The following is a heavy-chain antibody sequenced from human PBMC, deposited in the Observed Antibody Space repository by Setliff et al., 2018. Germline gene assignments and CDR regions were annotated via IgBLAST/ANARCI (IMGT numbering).Heavy chain of an antibody. D-gene: IGHD3-9*01. J-gene: IGHJ6*03. CDR1: DDSISSRHYY. CDR2: IYTSWST. V-gene: IGHV4-61*09. Sequence: SETLSLTCTVSDDSISSRHYYWSWIRQPAGKGLEWLGQIYTSWSTNYNPSLKGRATLSIDVSKKQFSLKLTSVTAADTAVYYCARHGDYDILTGYYNPSYYYYMDVWGKGTTVTVSS. CDR3: ARHGDYDILTGYYNPSYYYYMDV.